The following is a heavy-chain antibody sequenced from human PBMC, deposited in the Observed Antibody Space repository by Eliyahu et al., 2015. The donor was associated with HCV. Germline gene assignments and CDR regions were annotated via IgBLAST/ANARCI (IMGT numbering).Heavy chain of an antibody. CDR3: AKGRGVLRYFDWLFPGGPFDY. D-gene: IGHD3-9*01. V-gene: IGHV3-23*01. CDR1: GFTFSSYX. CDR2: ISGSGGXT. J-gene: IGHJ4*02. Sequence: EVQLLESGGGLVQXGGSLRLSCAXSGFTFSSYXMSXXRQAPGKGLEWVSAISGSGGXTYYADSVXGRFTISRDNSKNTLYLQMNSLRAEDTAVYYCAKGRGVLRYFDWLFPGGPFDYWGQGTLVTVSS.